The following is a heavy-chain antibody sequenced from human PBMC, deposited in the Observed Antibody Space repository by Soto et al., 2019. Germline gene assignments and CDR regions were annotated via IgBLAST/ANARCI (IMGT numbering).Heavy chain of an antibody. D-gene: IGHD4-4*01. CDR2: INHSGST. J-gene: IGHJ5*02. V-gene: IGHV4-34*01. Sequence: SETLSLTCAVYGGSFSGYYWSWIRQPPGKGLEWIGEINHSGSTNYNPSLKSRVTISVDTSKNQFSLKLSSVTAAETAVYYCASDSEAFDPWGQVTLVTVSS. CDR3: ASDSEAFDP. CDR1: GGSFSGYY.